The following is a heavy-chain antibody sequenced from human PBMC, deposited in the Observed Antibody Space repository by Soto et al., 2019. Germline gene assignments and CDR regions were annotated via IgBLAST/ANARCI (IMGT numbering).Heavy chain of an antibody. V-gene: IGHV3-23*01. CDR2: ISGSGGST. J-gene: IGHJ6*02. D-gene: IGHD4-4*01. CDR3: AKDMGPINYNYNYYYYGMDV. CDR1: GFTFSSYA. Sequence: HPGGSLRLSCAASGFTFSSYAMSWVRQAPGKGLEWVSAISGSGGSTYYADSVRGRFTISRDNSKNTLYLQMNSLRAEDTAVYYCAKDMGPINYNYNYYYYGMDVWGQGTTVTVSS.